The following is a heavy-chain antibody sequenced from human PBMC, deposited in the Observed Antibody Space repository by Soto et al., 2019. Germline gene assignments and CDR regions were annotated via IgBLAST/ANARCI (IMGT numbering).Heavy chain of an antibody. Sequence: ASVKVSCKASCYTVTSYGIIWVLQAPGQGLEWMGWISAYNGNTNYAQKLQGRVTMTTDTSTSTAYMERRSLRSDDTAVYYCARGSWDLVGFDPWGQGTLVTVSS. V-gene: IGHV1-18*01. CDR2: ISAYNGNT. D-gene: IGHD1-26*01. CDR1: CYTVTSYG. CDR3: ARGSWDLVGFDP. J-gene: IGHJ5*02.